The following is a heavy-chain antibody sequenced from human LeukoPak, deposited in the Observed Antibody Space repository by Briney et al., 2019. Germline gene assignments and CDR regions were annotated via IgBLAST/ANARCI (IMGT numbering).Heavy chain of an antibody. V-gene: IGHV1-69*06. CDR2: IIPVFGSP. CDR3: ARAPGSAWYGNWFDP. J-gene: IGHJ5*02. Sequence: SVKVSCKASGDTFSSYAITWVRQAPGHGLEWMGGIIPVFGSPNYAQKLKGRVTITADKSTSTAYMKLNSLRSDDTAVYYCARAPGSAWYGNWFDPWGQGTLVTVSS. D-gene: IGHD6-19*01. CDR1: GDTFSSYA.